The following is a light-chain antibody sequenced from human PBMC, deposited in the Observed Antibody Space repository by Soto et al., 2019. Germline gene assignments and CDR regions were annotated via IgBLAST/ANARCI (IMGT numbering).Light chain of an antibody. J-gene: IGKJ1*01. V-gene: IGKV3-11*01. CDR1: QSVSSY. CDR2: DAS. Sequence: EIVLTQSPAPLPLSPGERATLSCRASQSVSSYLAWYQQKPGQAPRLLIYDASNRATGIPARFSGSESGTDFTLTISSLEPEDFAVYYCQQRSNWPRTFGQGTKVESK. CDR3: QQRSNWPRT.